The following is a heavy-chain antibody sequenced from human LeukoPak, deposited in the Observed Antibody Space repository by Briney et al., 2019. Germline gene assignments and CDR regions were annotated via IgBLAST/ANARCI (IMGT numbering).Heavy chain of an antibody. V-gene: IGHV1-46*01. Sequence: GASVKVSCKASGYTFTSYYMHWVRQAPGQGLEWMGIINPSGGSTSYAQKFQGRVTMTTDTSTSTAYMELRSLRSDDTAVYYCARVSVTLFGAVIILNAFDVWGQGAMVTVSS. J-gene: IGHJ3*01. CDR1: GYTFTSYY. CDR2: INPSGGST. D-gene: IGHD3-3*01. CDR3: ARVSVTLFGAVIILNAFDV.